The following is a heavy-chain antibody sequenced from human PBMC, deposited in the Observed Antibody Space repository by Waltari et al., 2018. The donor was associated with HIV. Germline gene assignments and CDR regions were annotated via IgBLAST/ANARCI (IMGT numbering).Heavy chain of an antibody. V-gene: IGHV1-8*01. D-gene: IGHD2-2*01. CDR1: GYTFSTYD. CDR3: SRGLHCTATSCLLYHGMDV. J-gene: IGHJ6*02. Sequence: QVQLVQSGAEVKKPGASVKVSCKASGYTFSTYDINWVRQATGQGLEWMGWMKPNRCSTGYAQKCQGRVNMTRNSSIRTAYMELSSLRSDDTAVYYCSRGLHCTATSCLLYHGMDVWGQGTAVSVSS. CDR2: MKPNRCST.